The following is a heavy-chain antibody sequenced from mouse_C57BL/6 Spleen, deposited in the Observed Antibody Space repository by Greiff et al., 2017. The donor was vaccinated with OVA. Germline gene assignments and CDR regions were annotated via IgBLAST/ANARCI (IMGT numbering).Heavy chain of an antibody. Sequence: EVKLVESGGGLVKPGGSLKLSCAASGFTLSSYGMSWVRQTPDKRLEWVATISSGGSYTYYPDSVKGRFTISRDNAKNTLYLQMSSLKSEDTAMYYCARTYDYAWFAYWGQGTLVTVSA. J-gene: IGHJ3*01. CDR2: ISSGGSYT. CDR3: ARTYDYAWFAY. V-gene: IGHV5-6*03. CDR1: GFTLSSYG. D-gene: IGHD2-4*01.